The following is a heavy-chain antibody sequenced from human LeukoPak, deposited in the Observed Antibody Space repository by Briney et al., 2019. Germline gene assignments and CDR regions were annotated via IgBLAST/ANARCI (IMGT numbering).Heavy chain of an antibody. D-gene: IGHD6-19*01. CDR3: ARDLDPYRSGWRFFY. CDR2: IRYDGSNT. Sequence: GGSLRLSCAASGFTFNNYGMHWVRQAPGKGLEWLAFIRYDGSNTYYSEPVKGRFIISRDNSKNTLYLQMNSLRAQGTAIYYCARDLDPYRSGWRFFYWGQGILVAVSS. V-gene: IGHV3-30*02. J-gene: IGHJ4*02. CDR1: GFTFNNYG.